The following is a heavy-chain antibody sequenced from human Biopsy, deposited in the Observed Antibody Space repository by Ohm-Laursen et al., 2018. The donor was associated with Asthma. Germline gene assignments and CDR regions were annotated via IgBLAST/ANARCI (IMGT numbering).Heavy chain of an antibody. CDR2: ISYDGSSI. CDR1: GCTFTDYW. D-gene: IGHD6-19*01. CDR3: AREGVAGTHIED. Sequence: SLRLACAAAGCTFTDYWMHWVRQAPGKGLEWVAVISYDGSSIYYADSVKGRFTISRDNSKNTLSLQMNSLTTEETAVYYCAREGVAGTHIEDWGQGTLVTVSS. J-gene: IGHJ4*02. V-gene: IGHV3-30*19.